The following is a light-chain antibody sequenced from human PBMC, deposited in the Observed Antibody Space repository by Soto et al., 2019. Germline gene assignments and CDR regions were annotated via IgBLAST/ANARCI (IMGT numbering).Light chain of an antibody. Sequence: QSALTQPASVSGSPGQSITISCTGTSSDVGGYNYVSWYQQHPGKAPKLMIYDVSNLPSGVSNRFSGSKSGNTASLTISGLQAEDEADYYCSSYTSSSTLVFGTGTKLTVL. CDR2: DVS. CDR3: SSYTSSSTLV. CDR1: SSDVGGYNY. J-gene: IGLJ1*01. V-gene: IGLV2-14*01.